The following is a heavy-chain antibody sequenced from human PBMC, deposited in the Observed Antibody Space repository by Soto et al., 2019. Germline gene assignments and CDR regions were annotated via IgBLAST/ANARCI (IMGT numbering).Heavy chain of an antibody. V-gene: IGHV3-23*01. J-gene: IGHJ4*02. CDR2: ISGSGGST. D-gene: IGHD3-3*01. CDR1: GFTFSSYA. CDR3: AKAPPQNYDFWSGYYSGHFDY. Sequence: EVQLLESGGGLVQPGGSLRLSCAASGFTFSSYAMSWVRQAPGKGLEWVSAISGSGGSTYYADSVKGRFTISRDNSTNTLYLQMNSLRAEDTAVYYCAKAPPQNYDFWSGYYSGHFDYWGQGTLVTVSS.